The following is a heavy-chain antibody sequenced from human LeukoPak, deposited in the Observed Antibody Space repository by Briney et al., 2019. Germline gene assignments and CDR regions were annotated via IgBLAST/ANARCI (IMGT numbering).Heavy chain of an antibody. Sequence: PGGSLRLSCAASGFTFSSYSMNWVRQAPGKGLEWVSYISSSSSTIYYADSVKGRFTISGDNAKNSLSLQMNSPRAEDTAVYFCAKGGSSWSRWDYWGQGTLVTVSS. J-gene: IGHJ4*02. CDR3: AKGGSSWSRWDY. CDR1: GFTFSSYS. D-gene: IGHD6-13*01. CDR2: ISSSSSTI. V-gene: IGHV3-48*01.